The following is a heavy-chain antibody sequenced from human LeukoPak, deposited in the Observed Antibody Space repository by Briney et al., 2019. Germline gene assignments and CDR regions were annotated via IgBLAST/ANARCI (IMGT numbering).Heavy chain of an antibody. CDR2: INYSGIT. D-gene: IGHD2-2*01. J-gene: IGHJ3*02. CDR3: ARSGPAAGRPDAFDI. CDR1: GGSVTRSSFY. V-gene: IGHV4-39*07. Sequence: SETLSLTCTLSGGSVTRSSFYWAWIRQPPGKGLECIGPINYSGITYYNSPLKSRITIAVDTSKNQFSLKLNSVTAADTAVYFCARSGPAAGRPDAFDIWGQGTMVTVSS.